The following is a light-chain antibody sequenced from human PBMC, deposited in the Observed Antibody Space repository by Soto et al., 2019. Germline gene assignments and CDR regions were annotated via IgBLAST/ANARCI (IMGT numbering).Light chain of an antibody. CDR2: GAS. Sequence: DIVLTQSPGTLSLSPGERATLSCRASQTVRSSSLAWYQQKPGQAPRLLIFGASTRAAAFPDRFSGSGSGTDFTLTISRLEPEDFAVYYCQQYGSSPRTFGQGTKVEIK. J-gene: IGKJ1*01. V-gene: IGKV3-20*01. CDR3: QQYGSSPRT. CDR1: QTVRSSS.